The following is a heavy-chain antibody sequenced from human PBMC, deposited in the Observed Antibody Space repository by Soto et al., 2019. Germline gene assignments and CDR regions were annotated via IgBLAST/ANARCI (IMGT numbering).Heavy chain of an antibody. CDR1: GGSFSGYY. CDR2: INHSGST. CDR3: ARGRDFWGDYWSRVWFDP. Sequence: SETLSLTSAVYGGSFSGYYWSWIRQPPGKGLEWIGEINHSGSTNYNPSLKTPVTISVDTSKTQFSLKLSSVTAADTAVYYCARGRDFWGDYWSRVWFDPWGQGILVTVSS. V-gene: IGHV4-34*01. J-gene: IGHJ5*02. D-gene: IGHD3-3*01.